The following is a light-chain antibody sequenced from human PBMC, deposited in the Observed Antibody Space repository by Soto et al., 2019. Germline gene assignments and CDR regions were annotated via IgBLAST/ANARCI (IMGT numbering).Light chain of an antibody. CDR1: SSDVGGYNY. CDR2: EVT. Sequence: QSALTQRPSASGSPGQSVTISCTGTSSDVGGYNYVSWYQQYPGRAPKLMIYEVTKRPSGVPDRFSGSKSGNTASLTVSGLQAEDEADYYCSSYAASNNFYFVFGGGTKLTVL. J-gene: IGLJ3*02. CDR3: SSYAASNNFYFV. V-gene: IGLV2-8*01.